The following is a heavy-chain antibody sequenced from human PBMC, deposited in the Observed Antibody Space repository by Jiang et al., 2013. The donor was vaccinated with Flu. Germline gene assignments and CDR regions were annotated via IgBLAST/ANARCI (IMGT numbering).Heavy chain of an antibody. CDR1: GGSISSSVYY. Sequence: GSGLVKPSETLSLTCTVSGGSISSSVYYWAWIRQPPGKGLEWIGTIYYSGSTYNNPSLKSRVTISVDTSENQFSLKLSSVTAADTAVYYCARQAGDTMLRGVIRDVFDIWGQGT. V-gene: IGHV4-39*01. J-gene: IGHJ3*02. D-gene: IGHD3-10*01. CDR2: IYYSGST. CDR3: ARQAGDTMLRGVIRDVFDI.